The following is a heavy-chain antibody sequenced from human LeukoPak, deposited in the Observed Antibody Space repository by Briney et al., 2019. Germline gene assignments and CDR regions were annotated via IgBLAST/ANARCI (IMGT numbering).Heavy chain of an antibody. J-gene: IGHJ3*02. V-gene: IGHV4-38-2*02. CDR1: AYSTNSADY. Sequence: SETLSLTCTVSAYSTNSADYWGWIRQPPGKGLEWIGSISESGDTYYNPSLKSRVTISVDTSKNQFSLKLSSVTAADTAVYYCARVQGYYYDSSGYYPNDDFDIWGQGTMVTVSS. CDR2: ISESGDT. CDR3: ARVQGYYYDSSGYYPNDDFDI. D-gene: IGHD3-22*01.